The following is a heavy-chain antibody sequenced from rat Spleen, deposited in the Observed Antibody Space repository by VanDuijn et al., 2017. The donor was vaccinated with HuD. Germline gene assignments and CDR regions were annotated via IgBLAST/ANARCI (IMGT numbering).Heavy chain of an antibody. CDR2: IDSVGST. Sequence: VQLKESGPGLVQPSQTLSLTCTVSGFSLSNYGVIWVRQPPGKGLEWMGYIDSVGSTNYNPSLRSRISIARDTSKNQFFLQVNSVIIDDTATYYCARETNYIYPYWGQGVMVTVSS. J-gene: IGHJ2*01. CDR3: ARETNYIYPY. V-gene: IGHV3-3*01. CDR1: GFSLSNYG. D-gene: IGHD1-2*01.